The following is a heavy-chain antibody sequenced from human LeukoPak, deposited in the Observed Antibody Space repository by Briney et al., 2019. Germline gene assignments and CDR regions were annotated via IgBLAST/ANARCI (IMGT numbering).Heavy chain of an antibody. V-gene: IGHV3-21*04. J-gene: IGHJ4*02. Sequence: GGSLRLSCAASGFTFSSYSMNWVRQAPGKGLEWVSSISSSSSYIYYADSVKGRFTISRDNAKNSLYLQMNSLRAEDTALYYCAKDSLSYYDSSGYPDYWGQGTLVTVSS. CDR2: ISSSSSYI. D-gene: IGHD3-22*01. CDR1: GFTFSSYS. CDR3: AKDSLSYYDSSGYPDY.